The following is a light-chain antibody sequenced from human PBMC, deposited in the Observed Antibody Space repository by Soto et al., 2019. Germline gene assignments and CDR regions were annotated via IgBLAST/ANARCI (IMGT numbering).Light chain of an antibody. Sequence: QSVLTQPRSVSGSPGQSVTISCTGTSSDVGGYNYVSWYQQHPGKAPKLMIYDVSKRPSGVPDRFSGSKSGNTASLTISGLQAEDEADCYCCSSAGTYTSVFGGGTKLTVL. CDR1: SSDVGGYNY. J-gene: IGLJ3*02. V-gene: IGLV2-11*01. CDR2: DVS. CDR3: CSSAGTYTSV.